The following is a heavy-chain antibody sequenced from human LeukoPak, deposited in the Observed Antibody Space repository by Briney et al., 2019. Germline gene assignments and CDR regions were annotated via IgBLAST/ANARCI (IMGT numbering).Heavy chain of an antibody. CDR2: IYYSGST. CDR1: GGSISSYY. Sequence: MPSETLSLTCTVSGGSISSYYWSWIRQPPGKGLEWIGYIYYSGSTNYNPSLKSRVTISVDTSKNQFSLKLSSVTAADTAVYYCARYRNCGSDCYDAFDIWGQGTMVTVSS. J-gene: IGHJ3*02. D-gene: IGHD2-21*02. CDR3: ARYRNCGSDCYDAFDI. V-gene: IGHV4-59*08.